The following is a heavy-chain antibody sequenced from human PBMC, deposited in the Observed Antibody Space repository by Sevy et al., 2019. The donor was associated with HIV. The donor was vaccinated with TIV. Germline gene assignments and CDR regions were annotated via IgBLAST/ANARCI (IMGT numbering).Heavy chain of an antibody. CDR1: GGSISYYY. J-gene: IGHJ5*02. CDR3: AREGFTSSSFGWFDP. Sequence: SETLSLTCAVSGGSISYYYWTWIRQPPGKGLEWIGYIYDSGRTNYNPYLKSRVTISVDTSKNQFSLKLSSVTDADTAVYYCAREGFTSSSFGWFDPWGQGTLVTVSS. D-gene: IGHD6-13*01. CDR2: IYDSGRT. V-gene: IGHV4-59*13.